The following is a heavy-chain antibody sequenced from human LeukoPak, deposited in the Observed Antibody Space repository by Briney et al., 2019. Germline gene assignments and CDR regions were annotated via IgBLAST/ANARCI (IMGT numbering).Heavy chain of an antibody. CDR3: ATYYDSSGYKLDY. J-gene: IGHJ4*02. D-gene: IGHD3-22*01. CDR2: IYYSGST. CDR1: GGSISSSYYC. Sequence: SETLSLTCTVSGGSISSSYYCWGWLRQPPGKGLEWIGSIYYSGSTYYNPSLKSRVTISVDTSKNQFSLKLSSVTAADTAVYYCATYYDSSGYKLDYWGQGTLVTVSS. V-gene: IGHV4-39*07.